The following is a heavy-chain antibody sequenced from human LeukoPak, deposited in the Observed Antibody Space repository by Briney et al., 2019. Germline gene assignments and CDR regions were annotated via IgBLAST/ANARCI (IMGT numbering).Heavy chain of an antibody. V-gene: IGHV1-46*01. CDR2: INPSGGSA. Sequence: GASVKVSCKASGYTFTSYYLHWVRQAPGQGLEWIGMINPSGGSASYAQKFQGRVTMTRDTSTSTVYLELSSLRSGDTAVYSCARATQSWFDPWGQGTLVTVSS. J-gene: IGHJ5*02. CDR1: GYTFTSYY. CDR3: ARATQSWFDP.